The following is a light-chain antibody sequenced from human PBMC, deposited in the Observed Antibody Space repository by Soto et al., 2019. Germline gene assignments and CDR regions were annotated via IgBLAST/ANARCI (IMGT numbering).Light chain of an antibody. J-gene: IGKJ4*01. Sequence: EIVLTQSPGTLSLSPGERATLSCRASQSVSNNYLAWYQQKPGQAPRLLIYGASNRATGIPDRFRGSGSGTDFTLTISSLQPDDFATYYCQQYNSYPLTFGGGTKVDIK. CDR1: QSVSNNY. CDR2: GAS. CDR3: QQYNSYPLT. V-gene: IGKV3-20*01.